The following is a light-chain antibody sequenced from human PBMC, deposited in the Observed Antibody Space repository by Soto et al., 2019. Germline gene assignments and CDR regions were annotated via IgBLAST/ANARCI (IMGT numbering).Light chain of an antibody. Sequence: IKMTGSPSSLPASVGGGLTSPCQASQDIKNYLNWYQQKSGKAPKLLIYDASDLETGVPSRFSGSGSGTDFTFTSNSLQPEDIATYYCQQYDNLPLTFGGGTKVEIK. V-gene: IGKV1-33*01. CDR1: QDIKNY. CDR3: QQYDNLPLT. J-gene: IGKJ4*01. CDR2: DAS.